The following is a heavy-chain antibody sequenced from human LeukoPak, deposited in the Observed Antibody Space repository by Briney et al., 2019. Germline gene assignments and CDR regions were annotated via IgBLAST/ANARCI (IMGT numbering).Heavy chain of an antibody. V-gene: IGHV1-8*01. CDR3: ARGTTIAAQGTYYYYGMDV. CDR2: MNPNSGNT. J-gene: IGHJ6*02. Sequence: GASVKVSRKASGYTFTSYDINWVRQATGQGLEWMGWMNPNSGNTGYAQKFQGRVTMTRNTSISTAYMELSSLRSEDTAVYYCARGTTIAAQGTYYYYGMDVWGQGTTVTVSS. CDR1: GYTFTSYD. D-gene: IGHD6-6*01.